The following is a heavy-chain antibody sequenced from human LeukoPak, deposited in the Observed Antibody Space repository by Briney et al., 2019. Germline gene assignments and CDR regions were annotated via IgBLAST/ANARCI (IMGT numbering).Heavy chain of an antibody. V-gene: IGHV3-7*01. Sequence: GGSLRLSCAASKFTFSTYWMSWVRQAPGKGLEWVANIKQDGSEKYYVDSVKGRFTISRDNAKNSLYLQMNSLRAEDTAVYYCARDSYDSSEGGFDYWGQGTLVTVSS. CDR1: KFTFSTYW. CDR2: IKQDGSEK. CDR3: ARDSYDSSEGGFDY. D-gene: IGHD3-22*01. J-gene: IGHJ4*02.